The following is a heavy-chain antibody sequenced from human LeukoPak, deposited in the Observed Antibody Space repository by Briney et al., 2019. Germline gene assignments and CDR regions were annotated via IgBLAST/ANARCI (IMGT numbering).Heavy chain of an antibody. Sequence: PGGSLRLSCAASGFTFSSYSMDWVRQAPGKGLEWVSSISSSSSYIYYADSVKGRFTISRDNAKNSLYLQMNSLRAEDTAVYYWAGRRVLDASFDYGGQGTLVTVSS. D-gene: IGHD3-16*01. CDR1: GFTFSSYS. V-gene: IGHV3-21*01. CDR2: ISSSSSYI. J-gene: IGHJ4*02. CDR3: AGRRVLDASFDY.